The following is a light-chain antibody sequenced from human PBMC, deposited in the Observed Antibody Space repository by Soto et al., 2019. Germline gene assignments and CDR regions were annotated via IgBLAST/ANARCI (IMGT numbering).Light chain of an antibody. CDR1: QSISTY. CDR2: AAS. J-gene: IGKJ2*02. Sequence: DIQMTQSPSSLSASVGDRVTITCRASQSISTYLNWYQQKVGKAPKLLIYAASSLQRGVPSRFSRSGSGTDFTLTISRLQPEDFATYYFHHSYSTPRTFGQATKLQIK. V-gene: IGKV1-39*01. CDR3: HHSYSTPRT.